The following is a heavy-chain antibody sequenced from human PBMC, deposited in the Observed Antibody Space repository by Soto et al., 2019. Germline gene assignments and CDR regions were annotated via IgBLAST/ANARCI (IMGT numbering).Heavy chain of an antibody. Sequence: QVQLVQSGPEVKKPGASVKVSCKASGYSFSSYSITWVRQAPGQGLEWMGWISAYSGNTHFAQNFQDRVILTTDTSTNTAYMELRSLKSDDTAIYYCARERVGFDYFDYWGQGTQVTVSS. CDR1: GYSFSSYS. CDR3: ARERVGFDYFDY. D-gene: IGHD5-12*01. V-gene: IGHV1-18*01. J-gene: IGHJ4*02. CDR2: ISAYSGNT.